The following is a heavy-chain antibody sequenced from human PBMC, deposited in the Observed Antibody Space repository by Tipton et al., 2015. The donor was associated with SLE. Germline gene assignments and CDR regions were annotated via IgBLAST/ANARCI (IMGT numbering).Heavy chain of an antibody. J-gene: IGHJ4*02. D-gene: IGHD5-12*01. CDR1: GGSINSYY. V-gene: IGHV4-59*01. CDR2: IDYSGST. Sequence: LRLSCTVSGGSINSYYWSWIRQPPGKGLEYIGYIDYSGSTNYNPSLKSRVTLSVDTSKNQFSLKLNSVTAADTAVYYCAGLRAWGMSYWVQGSLVSVSS. CDR3: AGLRAWGMSY.